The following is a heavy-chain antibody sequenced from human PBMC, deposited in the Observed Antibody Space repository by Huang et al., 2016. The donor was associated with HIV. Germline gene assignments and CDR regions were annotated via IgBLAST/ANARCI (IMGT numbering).Heavy chain of an antibody. CDR2: IIPIFGTA. CDR1: GDTFSSYV. CDR3: ARDLDESSLTNAFDI. D-gene: IGHD3-22*01. Sequence: QVQLVQSGAEVKKPGSSVKVSCKASGDTFSSYVLSWLRQAPGQGPEWMGGIIPIFGTANYAQKFQCRVTITAYESTSTAYMELSSLRSEDTAVYYCARDLDESSLTNAFDIWGQGTMVTVSS. V-gene: IGHV1-69*13. J-gene: IGHJ3*02.